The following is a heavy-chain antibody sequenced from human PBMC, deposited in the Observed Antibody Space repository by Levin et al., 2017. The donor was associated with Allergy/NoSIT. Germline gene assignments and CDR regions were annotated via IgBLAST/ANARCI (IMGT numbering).Heavy chain of an antibody. Sequence: SQTLSLTCTVSGGSVSSGSYYWSWIRQPPGKGLEWIGYIYYSGSTNYNPSLKSRVTISVDTSKNQFSLKLSSVTAADTAVYYCARAVAGTEGDYYYYYYMDVWGKGTTVTVSS. CDR3: ARAVAGTEGDYYYYYYMDV. J-gene: IGHJ6*03. CDR1: GGSVSSGSYY. V-gene: IGHV4-61*01. CDR2: IYYSGST. D-gene: IGHD6-19*01.